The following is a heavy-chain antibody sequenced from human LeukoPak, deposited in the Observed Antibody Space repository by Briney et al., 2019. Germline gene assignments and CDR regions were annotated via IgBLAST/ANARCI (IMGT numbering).Heavy chain of an antibody. J-gene: IGHJ4*02. V-gene: IGHV3-30-3*01. CDR1: GFTFSSYA. CDR3: ASLLYGDVTHFDY. Sequence: GGSLRLFCAASGFTFSSYAMHWVRQAPGKGLEGVAVISYDGSNKFYADFVKGRFTVSRANSKNTLYLQMNSLRAEDTAVYYCASLLYGDVTHFDYWGQGTLVTVSS. D-gene: IGHD4-17*01. CDR2: ISYDGSNK.